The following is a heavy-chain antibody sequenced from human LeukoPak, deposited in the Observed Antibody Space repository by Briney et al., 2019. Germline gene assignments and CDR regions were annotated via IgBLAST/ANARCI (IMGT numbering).Heavy chain of an antibody. CDR2: ISTDGDGT. Sequence: PGGSLRLSCAASGFTFSNYAMHWVRQAPGKGLEYVSAISTDGDGTYYANSVKGRFTISRENSKNMLYLQMGSLRAEDMAVYYCARGPFPGIADPWGQGTLVTVSS. J-gene: IGHJ5*02. CDR1: GFTFSNYA. V-gene: IGHV3-64*01. D-gene: IGHD6-13*01. CDR3: ARGPFPGIADP.